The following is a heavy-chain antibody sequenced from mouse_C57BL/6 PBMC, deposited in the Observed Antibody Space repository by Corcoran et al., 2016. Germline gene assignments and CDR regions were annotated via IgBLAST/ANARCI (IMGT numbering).Heavy chain of an antibody. V-gene: IGHV1-26*01. D-gene: IGHD1-1*01. Sequence: ELQLPQSGPELVQPGASVKLSCKASGYTFTDYYMNWVKQSHGKSLECIGDINPTNGGTSYNQKFKGKATLTVDKSSSTAYMELRSLTSEDSAVYYCSSLGDTTVLYFDVWGTGTTVTISS. CDR3: SSLGDTTVLYFDV. CDR2: INPTNGGT. J-gene: IGHJ1*03. CDR1: GYTFTDYY.